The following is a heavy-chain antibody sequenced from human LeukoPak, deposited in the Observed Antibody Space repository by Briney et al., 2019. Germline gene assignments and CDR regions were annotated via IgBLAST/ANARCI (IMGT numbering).Heavy chain of an antibody. J-gene: IGHJ4*02. CDR1: GGSISSSSYY. Sequence: SETLSLTCTVSGGSISSSSYYWGWIRQPPGKGLEWIGSIYYSGSTYYNPSLKSRVTISVDTSKNQFSLKLSSVTAADTAVYYCARPHPHSGWYYFDYWGQGTLVTVSS. CDR3: ARPHPHSGWYYFDY. D-gene: IGHD6-19*01. V-gene: IGHV4-39*01. CDR2: IYYSGST.